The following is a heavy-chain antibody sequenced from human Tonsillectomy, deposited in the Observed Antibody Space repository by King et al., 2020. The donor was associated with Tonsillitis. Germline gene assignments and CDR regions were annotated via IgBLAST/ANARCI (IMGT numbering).Heavy chain of an antibody. CDR3: AKSPPLSYDFWSGYYGMDV. D-gene: IGHD3-3*01. V-gene: IGHV3-23*04. CDR1: GFTFSSYA. CDR2: YSGSGGST. Sequence: VQLVESGGGLVQPGGSLRLSCAASGFTFSSYAMSWVRQAPGKGLEWVSAYSGSGGSTYYADSLKGRFTITRDNSRITLYLQMNSLRAEDTAVYYCAKSPPLSYDFWSGYYGMDVWGQGTTVTVSS. J-gene: IGHJ6*02.